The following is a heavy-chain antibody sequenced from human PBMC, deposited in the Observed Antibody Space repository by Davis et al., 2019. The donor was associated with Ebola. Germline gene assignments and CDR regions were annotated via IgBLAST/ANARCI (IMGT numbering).Heavy chain of an antibody. J-gene: IGHJ4*02. V-gene: IGHV3-48*01. CDR3: ARDEGYSSGWYVVGGDY. D-gene: IGHD6-19*01. Sequence: GESLKISCAASGFTFSSYSMNWVRQAPGKGLEWVSYISSSSSTIYYADSVKGRFTISRDNSKNTLYLQMNSLRAEDTAVYYCARDEGYSSGWYVVGGDYWGQGTLVTVSS. CDR2: ISSSSSTI. CDR1: GFTFSSYS.